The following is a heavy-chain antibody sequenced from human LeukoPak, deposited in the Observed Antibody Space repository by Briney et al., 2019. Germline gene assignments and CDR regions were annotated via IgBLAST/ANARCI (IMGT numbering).Heavy chain of an antibody. J-gene: IGHJ6*02. D-gene: IGHD2-15*01. CDR3: PRDSWAPARYSGMDV. Sequence: ASVKVSCKGCGYTFTLYSISSVRQAPGQGLEWMGWISAYNGNTNYAQKLQGRVTMTTDTSTSTAYMELRSLSSDDTAVYYCPRDSWAPARYSGMDVWGQGTTVTVSS. CDR1: GYTFTLYS. V-gene: IGHV1-18*01. CDR2: ISAYNGNT.